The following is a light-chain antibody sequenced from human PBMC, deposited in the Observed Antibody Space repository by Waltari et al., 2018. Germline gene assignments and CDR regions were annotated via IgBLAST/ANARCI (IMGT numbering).Light chain of an antibody. CDR1: SGHTSNI. CDR2: VNSDGSH. J-gene: IGLJ3*02. CDR3: QTGGHGTWV. Sequence: QLLLTQSPSASASLGASVKLTCTLSSGHTSNIIAWHQQQPEKGPRDLMKVNSDGSHSKGDEIPDRFSGSSSGAERYLTISSVQSEDEADYYCQTGGHGTWVFGGGTKLTVL. V-gene: IGLV4-69*01.